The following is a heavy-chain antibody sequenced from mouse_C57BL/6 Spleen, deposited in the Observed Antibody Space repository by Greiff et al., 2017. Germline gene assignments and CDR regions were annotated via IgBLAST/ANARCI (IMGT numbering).Heavy chain of an antibody. D-gene: IGHD1-1*01. CDR1: GYSITSGYY. J-gene: IGHJ3*01. V-gene: IGHV3-6*01. Sequence: DVKLEESGPGLVKPSQSLSLTCSVTGYSITSGYYWNWIRQFPGNKLEWMGYISYDGSNNYNPSLKNRISITRDTSKNQFFLKLNSVTTEDTATYYCARDYGSSQFACWGQGTLVTVSA. CDR3: ARDYGSSQFAC. CDR2: ISYDGSN.